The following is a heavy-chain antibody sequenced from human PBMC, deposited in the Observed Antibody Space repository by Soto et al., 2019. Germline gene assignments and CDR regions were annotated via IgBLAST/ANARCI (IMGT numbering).Heavy chain of an antibody. Sequence: EVQLLESGGGLVQPGGSLRLSCAASGFTFSSYAMSWVRQAPGKGLEWVSAISGSGGSTYYADSVKGRFTISRDNSKNTLYLQMNSLRAEDTAIYYCAKSPDIVATIRIYYFDYWGQGTLVTVSS. V-gene: IGHV3-23*01. CDR2: ISGSGGST. J-gene: IGHJ4*02. CDR3: AKSPDIVATIRIYYFDY. CDR1: GFTFSSYA. D-gene: IGHD5-12*01.